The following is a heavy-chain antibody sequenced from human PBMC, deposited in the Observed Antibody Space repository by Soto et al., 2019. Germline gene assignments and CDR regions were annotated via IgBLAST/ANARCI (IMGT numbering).Heavy chain of an antibody. CDR1: GYSFTQYA. J-gene: IGHJ6*02. Sequence: QVQLVQSGAEVRKPGASVTVSCKASGYSFTQYAIHWVRQAPGRSLEWLGWINPANGNTKYSEKFQGRVTFTRDTSANPANRGLSSLRFEEAGLYYGGRDKKTPGGHSYQFGMDVWGQGATVTAS. V-gene: IGHV1-3*01. CDR2: INPANGNT. CDR3: GRDKKTPGGHSYQFGMDV. D-gene: IGHD2-2*01.